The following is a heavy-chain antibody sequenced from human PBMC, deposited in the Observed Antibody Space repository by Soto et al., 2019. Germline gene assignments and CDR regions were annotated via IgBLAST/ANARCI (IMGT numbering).Heavy chain of an antibody. CDR2: IHNSGTS. CDR1: GGSIKSSDYR. D-gene: IGHD6-6*01. J-gene: IGHJ4*02. V-gene: IGHV4-30-4*01. CDR3: VRQERRAAHQLDY. Sequence: TLSLTCTVSGGSIKSSDYRWSWTRQSPAKGLEWIGYIHNSGTSFYNPSLGGRVTVTLDTSRRQFPLTLASVTAADTAVYYCVRQERRAAHQLDYWGQGVPVTVSS.